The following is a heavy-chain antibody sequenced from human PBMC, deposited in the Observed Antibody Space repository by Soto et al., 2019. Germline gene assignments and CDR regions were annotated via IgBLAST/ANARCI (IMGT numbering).Heavy chain of an antibody. CDR2: IIPIVGTG. V-gene: IGHV1-69*01. J-gene: IGHJ6*02. Sequence: QVQLVQSGAEVRKPGSSVTVSCKASGGTFSNYAISWVRQAPGQGLEWMGGIIPIVGTGSYAQKFQGRVTITADEPTTTAYMELSSLRFEDTAVYYCERVVILVPTASTHYYYHRDVWGPGTTVTVSS. D-gene: IGHD2-2*01. CDR1: GGTFSNYA. CDR3: ERVVILVPTASTHYYYHRDV.